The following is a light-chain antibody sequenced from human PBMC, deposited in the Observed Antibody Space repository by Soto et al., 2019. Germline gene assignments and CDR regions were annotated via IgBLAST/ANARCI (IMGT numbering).Light chain of an antibody. CDR3: QQYHTYST. Sequence: DIEMTQSPSSLSASVGDRVTITCRTSQDIRSYLNWYQQRPGKAPKLPIYATSSLQSGVPSRFSGSGSGTEFTLTISGLQPEDFATYYCQQYHTYSTFGQGTKVDIK. V-gene: IGKV1-39*01. CDR2: ATS. J-gene: IGKJ1*01. CDR1: QDIRSY.